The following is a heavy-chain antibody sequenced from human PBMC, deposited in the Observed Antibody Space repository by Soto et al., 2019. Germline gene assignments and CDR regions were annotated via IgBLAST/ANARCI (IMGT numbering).Heavy chain of an antibody. V-gene: IGHV4-59*01. CDR1: GDSIIRSF. J-gene: IGHJ3*02. CDR2: ISDSGVT. Sequence: QVQLQESGPRLVKSSETMSLVCSVSGDSIIRSFWGWIRQSPGKGLQYIGYISDSGVTDYDPSLKNRVTISVGTSKNQSSLKLTSLPAAGTAVYYCARGARGFSGPDTFHIWGPSTMVTVSS. CDR3: ARGARGFSGPDTFHI.